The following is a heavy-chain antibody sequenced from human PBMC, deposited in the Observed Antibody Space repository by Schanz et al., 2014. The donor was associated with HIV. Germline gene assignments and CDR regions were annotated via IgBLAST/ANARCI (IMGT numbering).Heavy chain of an antibody. CDR2: VGYGGDNT. J-gene: IGHJ6*02. D-gene: IGHD4-4*01. V-gene: IGHV3-23*01. CDR3: ARVEGPPTFYYYYYGSDV. Sequence: EVQLLESGGGLVQPGGSLRLSCAASGFTFSSYAMSWVRLAPGKGLEWVSTVGYGGDNTYYADSVEGRFTISRDNSKNTLFLQMNSLRAEDTAVYYCARVEGPPTFYYYYYGSDVWGQGTAVIVSS. CDR1: GFTFSSYA.